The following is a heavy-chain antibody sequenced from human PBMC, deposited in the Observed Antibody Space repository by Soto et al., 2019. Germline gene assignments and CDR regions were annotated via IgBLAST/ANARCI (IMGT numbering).Heavy chain of an antibody. V-gene: IGHV3-33*01. Sequence: GGSLRLSCAASGFTFSSYGMHWVRQAPGKGLEWVAVIWYDGSNKYYADSVKGRFTISRDNSKNTLYLQMNSLRAEDTAVYYCARDFPAAAAYFDYWGQGTLVTGSS. D-gene: IGHD6-13*01. CDR2: IWYDGSNK. CDR3: ARDFPAAAAYFDY. J-gene: IGHJ4*02. CDR1: GFTFSSYG.